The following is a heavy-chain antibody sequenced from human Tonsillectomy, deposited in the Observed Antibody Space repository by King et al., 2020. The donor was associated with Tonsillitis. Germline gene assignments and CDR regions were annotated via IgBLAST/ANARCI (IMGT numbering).Heavy chain of an antibody. V-gene: IGHV1-18*04. J-gene: IGHJ4*02. CDR1: GYTFTSYG. CDR3: ARDLARRGYSFAYCDY. D-gene: IGHD5-18*01. CDR2: ISAYNGYT. Sequence: VQLVQSGAEVKKPGASVKVSCKASGYTFTSYGINWVRQAPGQGLEWMGWISAYNGYTNYAQILQGRVTMTTDTSTSTVYMELRSLRSDDTAVYYCARDLARRGYSFAYCDYWGQGTLVTVSS.